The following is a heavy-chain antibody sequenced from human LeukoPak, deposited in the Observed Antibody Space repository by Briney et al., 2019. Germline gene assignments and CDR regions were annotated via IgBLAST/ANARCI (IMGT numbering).Heavy chain of an antibody. CDR3: ARTPYYDFWSGYLGYFQN. Sequence: SETLSLTCTVSGGSISSSSYYWGWIRQPPGKGLEWIGSIYYSGSTYYNPSLKSRVTISVDTSKNQFSLKLSSVTAADTAVYYCARTPYYDFWSGYLGYFQNWGQGTLVTVSS. D-gene: IGHD3-3*01. V-gene: IGHV4-39*01. J-gene: IGHJ1*01. CDR2: IYYSGST. CDR1: GGSISSSSYY.